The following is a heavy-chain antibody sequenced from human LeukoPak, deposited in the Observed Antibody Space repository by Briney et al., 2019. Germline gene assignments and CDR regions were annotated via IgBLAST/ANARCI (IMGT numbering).Heavy chain of an antibody. V-gene: IGHV3-30*18. J-gene: IGHJ4*02. CDR3: AKTGGSYFSPDY. D-gene: IGHD1-26*01. CDR1: GFTFSSYN. Sequence: PGGSLRLSCAGSGFTFSSYNMNWVRQAPGKGLEWVAVISYDGSNKYYADSVKGRFTISRDNSKNTLYLQMNSLRAEDTAVYYCAKTGGSYFSPDYWGQGTLVTVSS. CDR2: ISYDGSNK.